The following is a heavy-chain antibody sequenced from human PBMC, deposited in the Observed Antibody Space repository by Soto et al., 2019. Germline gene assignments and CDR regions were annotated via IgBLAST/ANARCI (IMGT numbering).Heavy chain of an antibody. J-gene: IGHJ4*02. CDR2: IIPILGIA. CDR1: GGTFSSYT. Sequence: SVKVSCKASGGTFSSYTISWVRQAPGQGLEWMGRIIPILGIANYAQKFQGRVTITADKSTSTAYMELSSLRSEDTAVYCCARYSAYDSRSFDYWGQGTLVTLSS. CDR3: ARYSAYDSRSFDY. V-gene: IGHV1-69*02. D-gene: IGHD5-12*01.